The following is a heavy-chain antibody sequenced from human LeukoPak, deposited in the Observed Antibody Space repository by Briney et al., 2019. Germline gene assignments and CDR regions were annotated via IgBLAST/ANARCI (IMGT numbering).Heavy chain of an antibody. CDR1: GGSFSGYY. J-gene: IGHJ4*02. CDR3: ARLILNGYNYFRKDYYFDY. CDR2: INHSGST. D-gene: IGHD5-24*01. Sequence: PSETLSLTCAVYGGSFSGYYWSWIRQPPGKGLEWIGEINHSGSTDYNPSLKSRVTISVDTSKNQFSLKLSSVTAADTAVYYCARLILNGYNYFRKDYYFDYWGQGTLVTVSS. V-gene: IGHV4-34*01.